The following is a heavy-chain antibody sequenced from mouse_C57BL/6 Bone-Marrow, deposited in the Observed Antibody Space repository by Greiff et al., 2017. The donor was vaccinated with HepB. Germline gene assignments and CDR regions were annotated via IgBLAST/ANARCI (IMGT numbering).Heavy chain of an antibody. D-gene: IGHD2-4*01. CDR1: GFNIKDDY. CDR3: TTSADDYVDY. Sequence: EVQLQQSGAELVRPGASVKLSCTASGFNIKDDYMHWVKQRPEQGLEWIGWIDPENGDTEYASKFQGKATITAETSSNTTYLQLSSLTSEDTAVYYCTTSADDYVDYWGQGTILTVSS. J-gene: IGHJ2*01. V-gene: IGHV14-4*01. CDR2: IDPENGDT.